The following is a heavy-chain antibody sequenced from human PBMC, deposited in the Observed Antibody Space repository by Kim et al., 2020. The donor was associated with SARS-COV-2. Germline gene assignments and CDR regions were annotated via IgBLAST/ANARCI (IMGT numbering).Heavy chain of an antibody. CDR2: MNPNSGNT. J-gene: IGHJ6*03. Sequence: ASVKVSCKASGYTFTSYDINWVRQATGQGLEWMGWMNPNSGNTGYAQKFQGRVTMTRNTSISTAYMELSSLRSEDTAVYYCARVRGNVVVVAATLLGLKKNYYYMDVWGKGTTVTVSS. CDR3: ARVRGNVVVVAATLLGLKKNYYYMDV. CDR1: GYTFTSYD. D-gene: IGHD2-15*01. V-gene: IGHV1-8*01.